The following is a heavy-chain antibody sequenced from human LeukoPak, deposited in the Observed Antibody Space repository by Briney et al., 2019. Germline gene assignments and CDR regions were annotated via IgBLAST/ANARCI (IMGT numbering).Heavy chain of an antibody. Sequence: GGSLRLSCAASGFTFRNFGMHWVRQAPGKGLEWVAVIWYDGSEKYYADSVQGRFTISRDNSKSTLYLQMNNLRAEDTAVYYCARDRGFPAYYFDYWGQGALVTVSS. V-gene: IGHV3-33*01. J-gene: IGHJ4*02. CDR3: ARDRGFPAYYFDY. CDR2: IWYDGSEK. CDR1: GFTFRNFG.